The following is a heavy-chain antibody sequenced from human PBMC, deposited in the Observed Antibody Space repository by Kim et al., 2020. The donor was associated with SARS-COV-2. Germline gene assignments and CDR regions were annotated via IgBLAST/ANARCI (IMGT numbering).Heavy chain of an antibody. CDR2: FTGSGGRP. CDR3: TKEFGQLAPYAFYGMDV. V-gene: IGHV3-23*01. D-gene: IGHD6-6*01. CDR1: GFSFGSYA. J-gene: IGHJ6*02. Sequence: GGSLRLSCVGSGFSFGSYAMSWVRQAPGKGLEWVSTFTGSGGRPYSADSVKGRFTVSRDSSQNTLYLQMNSLRVEDTVIYFCTKEFGQLAPYAFYGMDVWGQGTTVTVSS.